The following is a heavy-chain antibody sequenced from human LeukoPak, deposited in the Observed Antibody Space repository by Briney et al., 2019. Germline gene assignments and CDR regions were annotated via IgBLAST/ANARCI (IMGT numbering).Heavy chain of an antibody. CDR1: GFTFSSHE. CDR3: AREGSGDGYYSGFDY. D-gene: IGHD5-24*01. V-gene: IGHV3-48*03. CDR2: ISSSGSTI. Sequence: GGSLRLSCAASGFTFSSHEMNWVRQAPGKGLEWVSYISSSGSTIFYADSVRGRFTVSRDNAKNSLYLQMNSLRAEDTAVYYCAREGSGDGYYSGFDYWGQGTLVTVSS. J-gene: IGHJ4*02.